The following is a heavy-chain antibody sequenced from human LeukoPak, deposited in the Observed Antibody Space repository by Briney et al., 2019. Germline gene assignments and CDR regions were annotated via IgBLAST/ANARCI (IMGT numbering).Heavy chain of an antibody. V-gene: IGHV3-7*03. CDR2: IKQDGSEK. J-gene: IGHJ4*02. Sequence: TGGSLRLSCAASGFTFRNNWMTWVRQAPGKGLEGVATIKQDGSEKYYMDSVRGRFTISRDNAKNSLYLQMNSLRAEDTALYYCAKDIAVAAFYYFDYWGQGTLVTVSS. CDR1: GFTFRNNW. CDR3: AKDIAVAAFYYFDY. D-gene: IGHD6-19*01.